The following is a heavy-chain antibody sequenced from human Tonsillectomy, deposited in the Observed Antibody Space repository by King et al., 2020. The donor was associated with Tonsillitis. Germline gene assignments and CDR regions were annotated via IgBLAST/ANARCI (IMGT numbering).Heavy chain of an antibody. CDR2: IRSDGRDQ. CDR1: GFTFSTYD. V-gene: IGHV3-30*02. D-gene: IGHD2-2*02. J-gene: IGHJ4*02. Sequence: VQLVESGGGVVQPGGSLRLSCAASGFTFSTYDMHWVRQAPGRGLEWVAFIRSDGRDQYYADSVKGRFTISRDNSESTLYLQMNSLRAEDTAVYYCEKDDYTSPWHLFDSLGQGALVTVSS. CDR3: EKDDYTSPWHLFDS.